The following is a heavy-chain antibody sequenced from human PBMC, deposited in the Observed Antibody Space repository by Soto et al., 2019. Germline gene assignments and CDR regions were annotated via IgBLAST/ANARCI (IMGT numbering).Heavy chain of an antibody. CDR1: GFSFSNYA. J-gene: IGHJ5*02. CDR3: ARLEGAAGIVWHDP. V-gene: IGHV3-23*01. D-gene: IGHD6-13*01. Sequence: GGSLRLSCAASGFSFSNYAMTWVRQAPGKGLEWVACISGNGVNTHHADSVKGRFTISRDNSQNTVFLQMISLRVDDTAQYYCARLEGAAGIVWHDPWGQGTPVTGSS. CDR2: ISGNGVNT.